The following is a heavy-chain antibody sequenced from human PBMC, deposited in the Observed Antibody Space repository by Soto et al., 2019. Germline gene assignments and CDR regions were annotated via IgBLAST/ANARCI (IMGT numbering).Heavy chain of an antibody. CDR1: GGSISSGHY. J-gene: IGHJ5*02. Sequence: SETLSLTCTVSGGSISSGHYWGWIRQPPGKGLEWVASVYHSGSTSYNPPLKSRVSMSVDTSKNQFSLNLTSVTATDTAVYYCVRDRRWELRGFDPWAREFWSPSPQ. V-gene: IGHV4-38-2*02. D-gene: IGHD1-26*01. CDR3: VRDRRWELRGFDP. CDR2: VYHSGST.